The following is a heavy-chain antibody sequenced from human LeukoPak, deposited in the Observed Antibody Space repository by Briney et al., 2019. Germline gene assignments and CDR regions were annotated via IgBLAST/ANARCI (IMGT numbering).Heavy chain of an antibody. J-gene: IGHJ4*02. CDR2: INHSGST. D-gene: IGHD3-10*01. CDR3: ARVVSYYGSGEGRSDY. V-gene: IGHV4-34*01. CDR1: GGSFSGYY. Sequence: PSETLSLTCAVYGGSFSGYYRSWIRQPPGKGLEWIGEINHSGSTNYNPSLKSRVTISVDTSKNQFSLKLSSVTAADTAVYYCARVVSYYGSGEGRSDYWGQGTLVTVSS.